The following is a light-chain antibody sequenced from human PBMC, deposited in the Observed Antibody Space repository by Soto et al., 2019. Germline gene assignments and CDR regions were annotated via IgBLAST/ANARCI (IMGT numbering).Light chain of an antibody. V-gene: IGKV3-20*01. CDR3: QQYGSSPRT. CDR1: QSVSSNY. Sequence: EILLTQSPCTRSFSPGERSSLSFGASQSVSSNYLAWYQQKSGQAPSLLIYDVSRRATGIPERFSGSGSGTDFTLIISRLEPEDFAVYFCQQYGSSPRTFGQGTKVDIK. J-gene: IGKJ1*01. CDR2: DVS.